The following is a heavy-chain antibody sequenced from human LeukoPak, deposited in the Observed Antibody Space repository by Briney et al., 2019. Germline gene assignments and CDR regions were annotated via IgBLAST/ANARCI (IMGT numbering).Heavy chain of an antibody. Sequence: SETLSLTCTVSGGSISSYYWSWIRQPAGKGLEWIGRIYTSGSTNYNPSLTSRVTMSVDTSKNQFSLTLSSVTAADTAVYYCARDAYDFWSSYGSPNWFDPWGQGTLVTISS. CDR2: IYTSGST. D-gene: IGHD3-3*01. J-gene: IGHJ5*02. V-gene: IGHV4-4*07. CDR1: GGSISSYY. CDR3: ARDAYDFWSSYGSPNWFDP.